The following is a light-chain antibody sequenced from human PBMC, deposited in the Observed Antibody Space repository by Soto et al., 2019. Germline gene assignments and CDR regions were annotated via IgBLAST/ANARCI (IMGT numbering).Light chain of an antibody. CDR1: SSNIGSNY. CDR3: AAWDDSLSGLYV. J-gene: IGLJ1*01. V-gene: IGLV1-47*01. Sequence: QSALTQPRSVSGTPGQRVTISCSGSSSNIGSNYVYWYQQLPGTAPKLLIYRNNRRPSGVPDRFSGSKSGTSASLAISGLRSEDEADYYCAAWDDSLSGLYVFGTGTKVTVL. CDR2: RNN.